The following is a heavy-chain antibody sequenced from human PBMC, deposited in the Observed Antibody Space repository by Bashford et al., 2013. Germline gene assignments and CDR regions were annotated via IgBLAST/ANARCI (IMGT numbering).Heavy chain of an antibody. CDR1: GYTFTSYY. CDR3: AGDIAARHQFDY. Sequence: ASVKVSCKASGYTFTSYYMHWVRQAPGQGLEWMGIINPSGGSTSYAQKFQGRVTMTRDTSTSTVYMELSSLRSEDTAVYYCAGDIAARHQFDYWGQGTLVTVSS. V-gene: IGHV1-46*01. D-gene: IGHD6-6*01. J-gene: IGHJ4*02. CDR2: INPSGGST.